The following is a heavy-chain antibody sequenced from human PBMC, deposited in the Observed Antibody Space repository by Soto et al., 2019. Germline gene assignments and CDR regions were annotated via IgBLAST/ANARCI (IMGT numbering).Heavy chain of an antibody. CDR1: GSTFSNAW. Sequence: PGGSLSLSCAASGSTFSNAWMSWVRQAPGKGLEWVGRVKSKSNGGTTDYAASVKGRFTISRDDSKNTLYLQMNSLKTEDTAVYYCTTLGFDAWGQGTLVTVSS. V-gene: IGHV3-15*01. J-gene: IGHJ5*02. CDR2: VKSKSNGGTT. CDR3: TTLGFDA.